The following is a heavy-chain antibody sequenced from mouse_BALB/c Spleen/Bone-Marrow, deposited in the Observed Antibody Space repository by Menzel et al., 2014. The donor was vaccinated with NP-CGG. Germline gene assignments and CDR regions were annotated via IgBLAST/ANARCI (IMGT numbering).Heavy chain of an antibody. V-gene: IGHV3-1*02. D-gene: IGHD2-14*01. J-gene: IGHJ2*01. CDR3: ASLYRYNY. CDR2: IHYSGST. CDR1: GYSITSGYS. Sequence: DAKLVESGPDLVKPSQSLSLTCTVTGYSITSGYSWHWIRQFPGNKLEWMGYIHYSGSTNYNPSLKSRISITRDTSKNQFFLQLNSVTTEDPAPYSCASLYRYNYWGPGTTLTVSS.